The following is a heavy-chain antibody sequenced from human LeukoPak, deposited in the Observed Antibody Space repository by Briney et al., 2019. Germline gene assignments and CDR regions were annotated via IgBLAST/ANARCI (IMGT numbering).Heavy chain of an antibody. CDR3: AKDLSYYDSGRPFDY. CDR1: GFTFSSYA. V-gene: IGHV3-23*01. CDR2: ISGSGGST. J-gene: IGHJ4*02. D-gene: IGHD3-22*01. Sequence: GGSLRLSCAASGFTFSSYAMSWVRQAPGKGLEWVSAISGSGGSTYYADSVKGRFTISRDNSKNTLYLQMNSLRAEDTAVYYCAKDLSYYDSGRPFDYWGQGTLVTVSS.